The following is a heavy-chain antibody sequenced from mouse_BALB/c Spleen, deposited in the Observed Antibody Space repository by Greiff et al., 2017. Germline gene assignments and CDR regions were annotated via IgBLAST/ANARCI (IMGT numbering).Heavy chain of an antibody. CDR1: GFSLTSYG. CDR2: IWAGGST. J-gene: IGHJ3*01. D-gene: IGHD4-1*01. CDR3: ARVEVGRAWFAY. V-gene: IGHV2-9*02. Sequence: VKLVESGPGLVAPSQSLSITCTVSGFSLTSYGVHWVRQPPGKGLEWLGVIWAGGSTNYNSALMSRLSISKDNSKSQVFLKMNSLQTDDTAMYYCARVEVGRAWFAYWGQGTLVTVSA.